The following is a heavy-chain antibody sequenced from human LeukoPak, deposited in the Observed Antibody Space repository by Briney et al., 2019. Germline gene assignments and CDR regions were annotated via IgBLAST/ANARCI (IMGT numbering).Heavy chain of an antibody. J-gene: IGHJ4*02. CDR2: INPSGGST. V-gene: IGHV1-46*01. D-gene: IGHD3-10*01. Sequence: GASVKVSCKASGYTFTSYYMHWVRQAPGQGLEWMGVINPSGGSTSYAQKFQGRVTMTRDTSTSTVYMELSSLRSEDTAVYYCARDSNGKDFWSGYFYGSGSYYLGWFDYRGQGTLVTVSS. CDR1: GYTFTSYY. CDR3: ARDSNGKDFWSGYFYGSGSYYLGWFDY.